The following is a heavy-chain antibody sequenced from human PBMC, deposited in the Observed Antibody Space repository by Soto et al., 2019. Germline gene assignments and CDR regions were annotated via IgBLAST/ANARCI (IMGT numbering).Heavy chain of an antibody. CDR1: GGSFSGYY. V-gene: IGHV4-34*01. J-gene: IGHJ3*02. CDR3: GRGSSEKDAFDI. Sequence: QVQLQQWGAGLLKPSETLSLTCAVYGGSFSGYYWSWIRQPPGQGLEWIGEINHSGSTNYNPSLKSRVTLSVEASKNQFSLKLSYVTAADTAVYYCGRGSSEKDAFDIWGQGTMVTVSS. CDR2: INHSGST.